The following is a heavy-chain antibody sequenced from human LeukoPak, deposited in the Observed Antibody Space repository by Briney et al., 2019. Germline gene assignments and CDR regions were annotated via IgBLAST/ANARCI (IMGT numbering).Heavy chain of an antibody. V-gene: IGHV4-39*07. CDR1: GGSISSSSYS. Sequence: PSETLSLTCTVSGGSISSSSYSWGWIRQPPGKGLEWIGSVYYSGSTYYNPSLKRRVTISVDTSKNQFSLKLSSVTAADTAVYYCARDPGWGIAAAGYYWGQGTLVTVSS. CDR3: ARDPGWGIAAAGYY. J-gene: IGHJ4*02. D-gene: IGHD6-13*01. CDR2: VYYSGST.